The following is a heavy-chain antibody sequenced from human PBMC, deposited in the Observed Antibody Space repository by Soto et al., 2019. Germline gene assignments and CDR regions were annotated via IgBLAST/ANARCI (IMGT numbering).Heavy chain of an antibody. CDR2: ITSDTKTI. J-gene: IGHJ4*02. CDR3: AGSGGGHFEY. D-gene: IGHD3-16*01. Sequence: EVQLVESGGNLVQPGGSLRLSCAASGFRFSIYSMNWVRQAPGKGLEWSAYITSDTKTIKYADSVRGRFTISRDNGKNAVDLQMNRLRDEDTAVYYCAGSGGGHFEYWGQGTVVTVSA. V-gene: IGHV3-48*02. CDR1: GFRFSIYS.